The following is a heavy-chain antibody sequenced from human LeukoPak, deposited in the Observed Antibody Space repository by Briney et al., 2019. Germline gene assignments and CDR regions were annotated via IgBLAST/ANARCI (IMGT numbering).Heavy chain of an antibody. CDR3: ARLSSSSWVVY. J-gene: IGHJ4*02. V-gene: IGHV4-39*01. CDR1: GGSISSSSYY. D-gene: IGHD6-13*01. CDR2: IYYSGST. Sequence: SETLSLTCTVSGGSISSSSYYWGWIRQPPGKGLEWIGSIYYSGSTYYNPSLKSRVTISVDTSKNQFSLKLSSVTAADTAVYCCARLSSSSWVVYRGQGTLVTVSS.